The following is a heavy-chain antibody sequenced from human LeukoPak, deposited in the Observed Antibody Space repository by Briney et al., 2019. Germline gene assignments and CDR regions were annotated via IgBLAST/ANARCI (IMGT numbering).Heavy chain of an antibody. J-gene: IGHJ4*02. CDR2: ISSSSSYI. V-gene: IGHV3-21*01. CDR3: ARVYRDYYDSSGYCPDY. D-gene: IGHD3-22*01. Sequence: GGSLRLSCVGSGFTFGSYAMTWVRQAPGKGLEWVSSISSSSSYIYYADSVKGRFTISRDNAKNSLYLHMNSLRAEDTAVYYCARVYRDYYDSSGYCPDYWGQGTLVTVSS. CDR1: GFTFGSYA.